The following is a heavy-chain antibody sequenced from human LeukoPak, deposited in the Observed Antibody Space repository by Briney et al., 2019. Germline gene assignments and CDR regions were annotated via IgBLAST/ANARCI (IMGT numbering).Heavy chain of an antibody. Sequence: SETLSLTCAVYGGSFSGYYWNWIRQPPGKGLEWIGEINHGGSTNYNPSLKSRVTISVDTSKNQFSLKLSSVTAADTAVYYCARLRPQNYYDSSGYARGSDYWGQGTLVTVSS. D-gene: IGHD3-22*01. CDR3: ARLRPQNYYDSSGYARGSDY. CDR2: INHGGST. J-gene: IGHJ4*02. CDR1: GGSFSGYY. V-gene: IGHV4-34*01.